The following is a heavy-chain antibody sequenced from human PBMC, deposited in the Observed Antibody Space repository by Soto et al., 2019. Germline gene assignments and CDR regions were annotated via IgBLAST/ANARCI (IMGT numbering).Heavy chain of an antibody. J-gene: IGHJ5*02. CDR2: IIPIFGTA. CDR1: GGTFSSYA. CDR3: ARDRGPSSGYYPYWFDP. Sequence: ASVTVSCQASGGTFSSYAISWVRQAPGQGLEWMGEIIPIFGTANYAQKFQGRVTITADESTSTAYMELSSLRSEDTAVYYCARDRGPSSGYYPYWFDPWGQGTLVTVSS. D-gene: IGHD3-22*01. V-gene: IGHV1-69*13.